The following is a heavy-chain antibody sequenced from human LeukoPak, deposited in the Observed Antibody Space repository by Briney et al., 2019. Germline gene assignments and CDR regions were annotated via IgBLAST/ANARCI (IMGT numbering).Heavy chain of an antibody. CDR2: ISYDGSNK. D-gene: IGHD4-17*01. CDR1: GFTFSSYG. J-gene: IGHJ4*02. Sequence: GGSLRLSCAASGFTFSSYGMHWVRQAPGKGLERVAVISYDGSNKYYADSVKGRFTISRDNSKNTLYLQMNSLRAEDTAVYYCAKVPTTVTYFDYWGQGTLVTVSS. CDR3: AKVPTTVTYFDY. V-gene: IGHV3-30*18.